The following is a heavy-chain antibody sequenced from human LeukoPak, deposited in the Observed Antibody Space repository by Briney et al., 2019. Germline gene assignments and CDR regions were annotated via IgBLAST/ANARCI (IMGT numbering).Heavy chain of an antibody. Sequence: GGSLRLSCAASGFTVSSYSMNWVRQAPGKGLEWVSSISSSSSYIYYADSVKGRFTISRDNAKNSLYLQMNSLRAEDTAVYYCAREGAYDILTGYYYYYYYYMDVWGKGTTVTVSS. CDR2: ISSSSSYI. CDR3: AREGAYDILTGYYYYYYYYMDV. V-gene: IGHV3-21*01. J-gene: IGHJ6*03. CDR1: GFTVSSYS. D-gene: IGHD3-9*01.